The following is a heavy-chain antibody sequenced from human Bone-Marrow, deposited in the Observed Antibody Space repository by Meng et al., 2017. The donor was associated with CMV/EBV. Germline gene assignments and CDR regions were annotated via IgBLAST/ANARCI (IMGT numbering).Heavy chain of an antibody. D-gene: IGHD6-6*01. CDR2: SNAGNGNT. V-gene: IGHV1-3*02. J-gene: IGHJ2*01. CDR1: GYTFTSYA. CDR3: ATDGLFEYSRPWSYWYFDL. Sequence: ASVKVSCKASGYTFTSYAMHWVRQAPGQRLEWMGWSNAGNGNTKYSQDSQGRVTITRDTSASTAYMELSSLRSEDMAVYYCATDGLFEYSRPWSYWYFDLWGRGTLVTVSS.